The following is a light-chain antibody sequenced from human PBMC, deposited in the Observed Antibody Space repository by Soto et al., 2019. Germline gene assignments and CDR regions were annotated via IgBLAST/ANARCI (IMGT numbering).Light chain of an antibody. CDR3: AAWDDSLSGVV. CDR1: STNIGSHT. J-gene: IGLJ3*02. CDR2: SHN. V-gene: IGLV1-44*01. Sequence: QSVLTQPPSASGTPGQRVTISCSGSSTNIGSHTVNWYQQVPGTAPKLLIYSHNLRPSGVPDRFSGSTSGTSASLAISGLRSEDEGDYHCAAWDDSLSGVVFGGGTKLTVL.